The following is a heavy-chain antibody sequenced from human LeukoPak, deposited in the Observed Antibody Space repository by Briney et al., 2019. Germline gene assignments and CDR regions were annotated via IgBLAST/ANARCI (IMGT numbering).Heavy chain of an antibody. CDR1: GFTFSSYA. CDR2: ISGSGGST. V-gene: IGHV3-23*01. J-gene: IGHJ4*02. CDR3: TRLGYYDFWSGYFKETILNDY. D-gene: IGHD3-3*01. Sequence: GGSLRLSCAASGFTFSSYAMSWVRQAPGKGLEWVSAISGSGGSTYYADSVKGRFTISRDNSKNTLYLQMNSLRAEDTAVYYCTRLGYYDFWSGYFKETILNDYWGQGTLVTVSS.